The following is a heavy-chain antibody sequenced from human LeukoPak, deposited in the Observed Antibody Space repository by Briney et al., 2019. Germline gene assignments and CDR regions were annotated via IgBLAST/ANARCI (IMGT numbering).Heavy chain of an antibody. CDR2: IYHSGGT. D-gene: IGHD6-19*01. J-gene: IGHJ4*02. Sequence: SETLSLTCAVSGVSISSGNWWNWVRQPPGKGLEWIGEIYHSGGTNYDPSLKSRVTMSVDKSKNHFYLNLSSLTAADTAVYYCATIAVTGTTSWGQGTLVTVSS. CDR1: GVSISSGNW. V-gene: IGHV4-4*02. CDR3: ATIAVTGTTS.